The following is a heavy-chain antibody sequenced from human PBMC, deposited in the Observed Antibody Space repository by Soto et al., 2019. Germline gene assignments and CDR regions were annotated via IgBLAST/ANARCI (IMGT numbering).Heavy chain of an antibody. V-gene: IGHV4-4*07. Sequence: VQLQESGPGLVKSSEILSLTCTVSGGSISSYYWAWIRQPVGEGLEYIGRIYTSDRTNYNPSFKSRVTMSVDASKNQFSLQMTSVTAAGTAVYYCASLVYSSGCYYFDYWGPGTLVTVSS. CDR2: IYTSDRT. J-gene: IGHJ4*02. CDR3: ASLVYSSGCYYFDY. D-gene: IGHD3-10*01. CDR1: GGSISSYY.